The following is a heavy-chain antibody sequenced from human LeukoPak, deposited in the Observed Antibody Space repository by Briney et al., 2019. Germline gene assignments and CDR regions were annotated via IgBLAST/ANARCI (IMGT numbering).Heavy chain of an antibody. CDR1: GGSISSYY. V-gene: IGHV4-4*07. CDR2: IYTTGNT. CDR3: ARIGASGYYYYMDV. J-gene: IGHJ6*03. Sequence: SETLSLTCTVSGGSISSYYWSWMRQPAGKGLEWIGPIYTTGNTNNNPSLKSRVSMSVDTSKNQFSLKLSSVTAADTAVYYCARIGASGYYYYMDVWGKGTTVTVS. D-gene: IGHD3-10*01.